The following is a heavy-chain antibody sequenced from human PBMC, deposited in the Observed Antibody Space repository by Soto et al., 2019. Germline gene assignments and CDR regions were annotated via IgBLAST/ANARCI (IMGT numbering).Heavy chain of an antibody. D-gene: IGHD3-16*02. Sequence: PSETLSLTFTVSGCSISSAGYYWSWIRQHPGKGLEWIGYIYYSGTTYYSPSLKSRVIISVDTSKNQFSLKLSSVTAADTAVYYCARYDYAWGTSRSYDSWGQGTLVTVS. J-gene: IGHJ4*02. CDR3: ARYDYAWGTSRSYDS. V-gene: IGHV4-31*03. CDR1: GCSISSAGYY. CDR2: IYYSGTT.